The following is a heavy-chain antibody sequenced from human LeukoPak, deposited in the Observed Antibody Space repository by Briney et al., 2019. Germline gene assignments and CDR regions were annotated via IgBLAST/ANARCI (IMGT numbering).Heavy chain of an antibody. Sequence: PGGSLRLSCAASRFTFSSYSMHWVRQAPGKGLEWMGGFDPEDGETIYAQKFQGRVTMTEDTSTDTAYMELSSPRSEDTAVYYCAAAPYRRDIVVVVAARGPPPPRQFDYWGQGTLVTVSS. CDR1: RFTFSSYS. J-gene: IGHJ4*02. CDR2: FDPEDGET. D-gene: IGHD2-15*01. CDR3: AAAPYRRDIVVVVAARGPPPPRQFDY. V-gene: IGHV1-24*01.